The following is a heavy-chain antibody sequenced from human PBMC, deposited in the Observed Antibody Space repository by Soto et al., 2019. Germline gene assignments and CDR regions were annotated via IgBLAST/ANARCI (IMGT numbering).Heavy chain of an antibody. CDR2: IRSKAHNYAT. CDR3: AIHITGDTTDYYYGMGI. V-gene: IGHV3-73*02. J-gene: IGHJ6*02. CDR1: GFTFSDSA. Sequence: EVQLVESGGGLVQPGGSLKLSCAASGFTFSDSAMHWVRQASGKGLEWLGRIRSKAHNYATAHTAAVKGRFTVSRDDSKNTAYLQMNRLKTEDTAVSYCAIHITGDTTDYYYGMGIWGQGTTVTVSS. D-gene: IGHD1-26*01.